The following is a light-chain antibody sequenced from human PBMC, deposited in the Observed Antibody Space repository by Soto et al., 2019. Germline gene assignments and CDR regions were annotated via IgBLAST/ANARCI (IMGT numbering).Light chain of an antibody. CDR2: DTS. CDR1: QDISRF. Sequence: DVQMIQSPSAMSASVGDRVTITCRASQDISRFVAWFQQKPGKAPERLIYDTSTLQVGVPSRFSGGGSGTEFSLAMSGLQPEDPATNYCLLHNSYPCTVGQGSRLEI. CDR3: LLHNSYPCT. J-gene: IGKJ2*02. V-gene: IGKV1-17*03.